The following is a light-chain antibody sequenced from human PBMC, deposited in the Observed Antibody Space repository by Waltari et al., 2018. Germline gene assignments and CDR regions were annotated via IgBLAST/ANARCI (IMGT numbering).Light chain of an antibody. V-gene: IGLV1-44*01. Sequence: QPVLTQPSSASGTPGQRVSISCSGGRSNIGLYTVNWYQQVPGTDPKLLIYSNNQRPSGVPDRFSGSKSGTSASLAISGLQSVDEADYYCATWDESLQGWVFGGGTQLTVL. CDR3: ATWDESLQGWV. CDR1: RSNIGLYT. J-gene: IGLJ3*02. CDR2: SNN.